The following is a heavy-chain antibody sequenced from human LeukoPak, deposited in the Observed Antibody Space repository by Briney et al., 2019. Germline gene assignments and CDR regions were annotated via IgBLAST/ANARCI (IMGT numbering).Heavy chain of an antibody. CDR3: TTPRPGDDAFDI. J-gene: IGHJ3*02. CDR2: IRSKANSYAT. CDR1: GFTFSGSA. V-gene: IGHV3-73*01. Sequence: GGSLRLSCAASGFTFSGSAMHWVRQASGKGLEWVGRIRSKANSYATAYAASVKGRFTISRDDSKNTAYLQMNSLKTEDTAVYYCTTPRPGDDAFDIWGQGTMVTVSS.